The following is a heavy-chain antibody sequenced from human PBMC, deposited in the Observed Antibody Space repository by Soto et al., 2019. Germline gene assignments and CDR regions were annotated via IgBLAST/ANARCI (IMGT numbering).Heavy chain of an antibody. CDR1: GYSFTSYL. V-gene: IGHV5-10-1*01. CDR3: ARRTIYYYGMDV. CDR2: IDPSDSYT. J-gene: IGHJ6*02. Sequence: LGESLKISCKCSGYSFTSYLISLVRQMPGKGLEWMGRIDPSDSYTNYSPSFQGHVTISADKSTSTAYLQWSSLKASDTAMYYCARRTIYYYGMDVWGQGTTVTVSS.